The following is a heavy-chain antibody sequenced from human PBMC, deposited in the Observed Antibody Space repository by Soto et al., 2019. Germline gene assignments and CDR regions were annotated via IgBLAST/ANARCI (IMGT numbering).Heavy chain of an antibody. Sequence: SGPTLVNPTETLTLTCTVSGFSLSNARMGVSWIRQPPGKALEWLAHIFSNDEKSYSTSLKSRLTISKDTSKSQVVLTMTNMDPVDTATYYCARILIAVAASNIDYWGQGTLVTVSS. V-gene: IGHV2-26*01. J-gene: IGHJ4*02. D-gene: IGHD6-19*01. CDR2: IFSNDEK. CDR3: ARILIAVAASNIDY. CDR1: GFSLSNARMG.